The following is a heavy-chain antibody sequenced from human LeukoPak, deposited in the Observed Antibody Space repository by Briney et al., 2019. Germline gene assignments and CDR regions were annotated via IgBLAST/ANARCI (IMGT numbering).Heavy chain of an antibody. V-gene: IGHV1-69*06. Sequence: SVKVSCKASGGTFSSYAISWVRQAPGQGLEWMGGIIPIFGTANYAQKFQGRVTITADKSTSTAYMELSSLRSEDTAVYYCASQTWIQLWLLGYNWFDPWGQGTLVTVSS. J-gene: IGHJ5*02. CDR3: ASQTWIQLWLLGYNWFDP. CDR1: GGTFSSYA. CDR2: IIPIFGTA. D-gene: IGHD5-18*01.